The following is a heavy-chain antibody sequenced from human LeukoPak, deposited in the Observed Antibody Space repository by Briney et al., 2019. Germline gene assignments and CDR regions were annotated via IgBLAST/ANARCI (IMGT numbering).Heavy chain of an antibody. CDR2: IYYSGST. CDR3: ARQEDYGGILDY. D-gene: IGHD4-23*01. CDR1: GGSISSSSYY. Sequence: SGTLSLTCTVSGGSISSSSYYWGWIRQPPGKGLEWIGSIYYSGSTYYNPSLKSQVTISVDTSKNQFSLKLSSVTAADTAVYYCARQEDYGGILDYWGQGTLVTVSS. V-gene: IGHV4-39*01. J-gene: IGHJ4*02.